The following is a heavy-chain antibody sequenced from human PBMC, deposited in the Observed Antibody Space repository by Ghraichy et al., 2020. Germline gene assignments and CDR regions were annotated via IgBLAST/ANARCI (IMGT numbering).Heavy chain of an antibody. CDR1: GFTFSSYA. CDR2: ISGSGGST. J-gene: IGHJ6*02. V-gene: IGHV3-23*01. Sequence: GGSLRLSCAASGFTFSSYAMSWVRQAPGKGLEWVSAISGSGGSTYYADSVKGRFTISRDNSKNTLYLQMNSLRAEDTAVYYCHGYSSSSGGYYYGMDVWGQGTTVTVSS. CDR3: HGYSSSSGGYYYGMDV. D-gene: IGHD6-6*01.